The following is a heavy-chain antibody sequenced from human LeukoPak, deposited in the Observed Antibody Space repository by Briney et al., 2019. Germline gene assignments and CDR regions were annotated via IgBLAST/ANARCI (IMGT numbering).Heavy chain of an antibody. D-gene: IGHD5-18*01. CDR1: GGSISSGDYY. J-gene: IGHJ4*02. CDR2: IYYSGST. V-gene: IGHV4-30-4*01. Sequence: PSQTLSLTCTVSGGSISSGDYYWSWIRQPPGKGLEWIGYIYYSGSTYYNPSLKSRVTISVDTSKNQFSLKLSSVTAADTAVYYCATVVRGGYSYGIHDYWGQGTLVTVSS. CDR3: ATVVRGGYSYGIHDY.